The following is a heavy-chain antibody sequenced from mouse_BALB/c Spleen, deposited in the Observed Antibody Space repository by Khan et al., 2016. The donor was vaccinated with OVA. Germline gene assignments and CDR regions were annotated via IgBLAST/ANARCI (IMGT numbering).Heavy chain of an antibody. CDR3: ISSVYYAYAYAMDD. D-gene: IGHD2-2*01. CDR2: ISFSGST. CDR1: GYSITSDFA. V-gene: IGHV3-2*02. Sequence: EVQLQESGPGLVNPSQSLSLTCTVTGYSITSDFAWNWVRQFPGNKLEWMGYISFSGSTSYGPSLKSRLSITRDTSKNQFFLQLNSVTTEDTATYYGISSVYYAYAYAMDDWGQGTSVTVSS. J-gene: IGHJ4*01.